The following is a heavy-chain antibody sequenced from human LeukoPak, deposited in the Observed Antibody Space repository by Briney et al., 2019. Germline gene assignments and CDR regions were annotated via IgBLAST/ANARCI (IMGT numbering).Heavy chain of an antibody. Sequence: GGSLRLSCAASGFTFSSYAMSWVRQAPGKGLEWVSAISGSGGGTYYADSVKGRFTISRDNSKNTLYLQMNSLRAEDTAVYYCAKASYSGSYVSYYYYGMDVWGQGTTVTVSS. V-gene: IGHV3-23*01. CDR2: ISGSGGGT. J-gene: IGHJ6*02. CDR1: GFTFSSYA. CDR3: AKASYSGSYVSYYYYGMDV. D-gene: IGHD1-26*01.